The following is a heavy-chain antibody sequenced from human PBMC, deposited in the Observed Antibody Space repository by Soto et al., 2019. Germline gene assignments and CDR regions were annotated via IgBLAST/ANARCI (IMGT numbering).Heavy chain of an antibody. D-gene: IGHD3-3*01. CDR3: ARDRFGDGYNRVSYYYGMDV. V-gene: IGHV4-31*03. J-gene: IGHJ6*02. Sequence: QVQLQESGPGLVKPSQTLSLTCTVSGGSISSGGYYWSWIRQHPGKGLEWIGYIYYSGSTYYNPSLKSRVTIAVDTSKNQFSLKLSSVTAADTAVYYCARDRFGDGYNRVSYYYGMDVWGQGTTVTVSS. CDR2: IYYSGST. CDR1: GGSISSGGYY.